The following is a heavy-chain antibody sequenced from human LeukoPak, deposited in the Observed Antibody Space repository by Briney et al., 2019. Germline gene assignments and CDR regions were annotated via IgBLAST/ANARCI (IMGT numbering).Heavy chain of an antibody. V-gene: IGHV3-43D*03. CDR2: ISWDGGST. D-gene: IGHD3-22*01. J-gene: IGHJ4*02. CDR1: GFTFDDYT. Sequence: GGSLRLSCAASGFTFDDYTMHWVRQAPGKGLEWVSLISWDGGSTYYADSVKGRFTISRDNSKNSLYLQMNSLRAEDTALYYCAKVAHYDSSGYPDYWGQGTLVTVSS. CDR3: AKVAHYDSSGYPDY.